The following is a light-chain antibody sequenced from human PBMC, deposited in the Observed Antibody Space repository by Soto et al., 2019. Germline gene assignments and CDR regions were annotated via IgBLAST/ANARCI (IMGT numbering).Light chain of an antibody. CDR3: AAGDNGRNVVV. CDR1: SSNIGSNT. J-gene: IGLJ2*01. Sequence: QSVLTQPPSASGTPGQRVTISCSGSSSNIGSNTVNWYQQLPGTAPKLLIYSNNQRPSGVPDRFSGSKSGTSASLAISGLQSENEDDYYWAAGDNGRNVVVFGGGPNLTVL. CDR2: SNN. V-gene: IGLV1-44*01.